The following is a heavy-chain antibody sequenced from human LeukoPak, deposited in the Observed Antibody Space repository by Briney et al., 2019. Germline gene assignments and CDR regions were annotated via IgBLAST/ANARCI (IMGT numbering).Heavy chain of an antibody. V-gene: IGHV3-30*18. D-gene: IGHD3-10*01. J-gene: IGHJ5*02. Sequence: GRSLRLSCAASGFTFSSYGMHWVRQAPGKGLEWVAVISYDGSNKYYADSVKGRFTISRDNSKNTLYLQMNSLRAEDTAVYYCAKDGGSTMVRGVILGWFDPWGQGTLVTVSS. CDR2: ISYDGSNK. CDR3: AKDGGSTMVRGVILGWFDP. CDR1: GFTFSSYG.